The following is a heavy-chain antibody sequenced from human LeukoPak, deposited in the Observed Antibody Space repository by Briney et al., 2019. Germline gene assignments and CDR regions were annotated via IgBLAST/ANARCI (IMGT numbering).Heavy chain of an antibody. Sequence: SSETLSLTCAVYGGSFSGYYWSWIRQPPGKGLEWIGEIKHSGSTNYNPSLKSRVTISVDTSKNQFSLKLSSVTAADTAVYYCARTRAYCSGGSCYSHYYYYGMDVWGQGTTVTVSS. CDR3: ARTRAYCSGGSCYSHYYYYGMDV. D-gene: IGHD2-15*01. V-gene: IGHV4-34*01. J-gene: IGHJ6*02. CDR2: IKHSGST. CDR1: GGSFSGYY.